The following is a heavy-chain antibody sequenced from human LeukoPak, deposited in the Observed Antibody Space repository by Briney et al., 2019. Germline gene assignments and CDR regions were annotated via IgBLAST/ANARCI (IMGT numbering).Heavy chain of an antibody. CDR2: ISSSSSYI. CDR3: ARDSDGPGAFDI. D-gene: IGHD4-17*01. Sequence: GGPLRLSCAASGFTFSSYSMNWVRQAPGKGLEWVSSISSSSSYIYYTDSVKGRFTISRDNAKNSLYLQMNSLRAEDTAVYYCARDSDGPGAFDIWGQGTMVTVSS. V-gene: IGHV3-21*01. J-gene: IGHJ3*02. CDR1: GFTFSSYS.